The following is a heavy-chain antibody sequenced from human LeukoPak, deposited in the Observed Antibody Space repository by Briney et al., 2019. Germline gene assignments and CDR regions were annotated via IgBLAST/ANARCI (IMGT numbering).Heavy chain of an antibody. CDR2: ISWNSGSI. J-gene: IGHJ3*02. CDR3: AKAPRKLVTSDAFDI. V-gene: IGHV3-9*01. CDR1: GFTFDDYA. D-gene: IGHD4-17*01. Sequence: GGSLRLSCAAPGFTFDDYATHWVRQAPGKGLEWVSGISWNSGSIGYADSVKGRFTISRDNAKNSLYLQMNSLRAEDTALYYCAKAPRKLVTSDAFDIWGQGIMVTVSS.